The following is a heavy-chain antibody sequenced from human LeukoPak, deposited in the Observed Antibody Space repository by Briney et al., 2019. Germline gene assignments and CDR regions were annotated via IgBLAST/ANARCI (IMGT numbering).Heavy chain of an antibody. J-gene: IGHJ4*02. V-gene: IGHV3-30-3*01. CDR3: ANSKTIAVADY. CDR1: GFTFSSYA. D-gene: IGHD6-19*01. CDR2: ISYDGSNK. Sequence: GRSLRLSCAASGFTFSSYAMHWVRQAPGKGLEWVAVISYDGSNKYYADSVKGRFTISRDNSKNTLYLQMNSLRAEDTAVYYCANSKTIAVADYWGQGTLVTVSS.